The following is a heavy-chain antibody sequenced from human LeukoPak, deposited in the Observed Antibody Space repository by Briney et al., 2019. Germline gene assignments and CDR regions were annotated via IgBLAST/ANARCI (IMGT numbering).Heavy chain of an antibody. CDR2: INSDGSLT. V-gene: IGHV3-74*01. D-gene: IGHD3-9*01. J-gene: IGHJ4*02. Sequence: GGSLRLSCAASGFTFRSHWMQWLRQAPGKGLVWVSRINSDGSLTRYADSVKGRFTISRDNAKNTLYLQMNSLRAEDTAVYYCAGGYDILNYWGQGTLVTVSS. CDR1: GFTFRSHW. CDR3: AGGYDILNY.